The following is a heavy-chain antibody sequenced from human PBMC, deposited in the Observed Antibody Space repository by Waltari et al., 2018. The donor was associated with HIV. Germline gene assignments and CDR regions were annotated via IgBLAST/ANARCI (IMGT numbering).Heavy chain of an antibody. CDR2: TSFDGTNN. CDR1: GFMFSGYV. CDR3: AKDRSGSLHYFYYYGMDV. V-gene: IGHV3-30-3*02. Sequence: QVQLVESGGGVVRPGGSLRLSCSASGFMFSGYVLHWVRQAPGKWRGWVAATSFDGTNNYYAHSVKGRFTISRDNIKNISHLQMNSLKIEDMAVYYCAKDRSGSLHYFYYYGMDVWGKGTTVAVSS. J-gene: IGHJ6*04. D-gene: IGHD3-3*01.